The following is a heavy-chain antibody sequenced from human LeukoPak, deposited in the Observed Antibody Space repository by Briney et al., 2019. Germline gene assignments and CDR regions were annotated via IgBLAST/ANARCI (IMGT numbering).Heavy chain of an antibody. D-gene: IGHD2-2*01. Sequence: SSETLSLTCTVAGGSISSYYWSWIRQPAGKGLEWIGRIYTSGSTNYNPSLKSRVTMSVDTSKNQFSLKLSSVTAADTAVYYCARGTRFYYYYMEVWGEGTTVTVSS. J-gene: IGHJ6*03. V-gene: IGHV4-4*07. CDR2: IYTSGST. CDR3: ARGTRFYYYYMEV. CDR1: GGSISSYY.